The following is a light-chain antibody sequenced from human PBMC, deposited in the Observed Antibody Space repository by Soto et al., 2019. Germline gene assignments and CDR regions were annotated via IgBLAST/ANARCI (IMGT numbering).Light chain of an antibody. Sequence: EIVLTQSPGTLSLSPGERATLSCRASQSVSNNYLAWYQQKPGQAPRLFIYGASTRATAIPPRFSGSGSGTDFTLTISCLQSEDFATYYCQQYYSYPWTFGQGTKVDIK. V-gene: IGKV3-20*01. CDR1: QSVSNNY. CDR3: QQYYSYPWT. CDR2: GAS. J-gene: IGKJ1*01.